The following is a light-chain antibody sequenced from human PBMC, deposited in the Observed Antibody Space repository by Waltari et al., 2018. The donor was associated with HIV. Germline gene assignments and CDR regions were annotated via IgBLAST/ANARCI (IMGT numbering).Light chain of an antibody. CDR1: QSVSSY. V-gene: IGKV3-11*01. J-gene: IGKJ1*01. CDR3: QQRSNWPPWT. CDR2: DAS. Sequence: EIVLTQSPVTLSLSPGERATLSCRASQSVSSYLAWYQQKPGQAPRLLIYDASNRATSIPARVSGSGSGTDFTLTISSLEPEDFAVYYCQQRSNWPPWTFGQGTKGEIK.